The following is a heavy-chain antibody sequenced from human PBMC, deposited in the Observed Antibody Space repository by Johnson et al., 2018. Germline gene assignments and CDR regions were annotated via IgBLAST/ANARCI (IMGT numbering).Heavy chain of an antibody. CDR1: GFTFSTYG. J-gene: IGHJ6*02. V-gene: IGHV3-30*03. D-gene: IGHD3-3*01. CDR2: ISYDGSNK. CDR3: ARTEYDFWSGYPNYGMDV. Sequence: QVQLVQSGGGVVQPGRSLRLSCAASGFTFSTYGMHWVRQAPGKGLEWLAVISYDGSNKFYADSVKGRVTISRDNAQNPLYLQMNSLTDEDTAVYYCARTEYDFWSGYPNYGMDVWGQGTTVTVSS.